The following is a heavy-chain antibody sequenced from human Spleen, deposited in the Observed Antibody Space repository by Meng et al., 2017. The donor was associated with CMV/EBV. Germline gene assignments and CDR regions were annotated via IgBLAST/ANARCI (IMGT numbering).Heavy chain of an antibody. D-gene: IGHD2-2*01. CDR1: GFSLSTSGVG. Sequence: SGPTLVKPTQTLTLTCTFSGFSLSTSGVGVGWIRQPPGKALEWLALIYWNDDKRYSPSLKSRLTITKDTSKNQVVLTMTNMDPVDTATYYCARLLRDIVVVPAANYYYYYGMDVWGQGTTVTVSS. CDR3: ARLLRDIVVVPAANYYYYYGMDV. J-gene: IGHJ6*02. CDR2: IYWNDDK. V-gene: IGHV2-5*01.